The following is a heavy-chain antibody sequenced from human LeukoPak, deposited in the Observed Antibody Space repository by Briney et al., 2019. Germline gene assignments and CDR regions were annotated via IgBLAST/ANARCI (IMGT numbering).Heavy chain of an antibody. CDR3: ARGGTRRFDY. V-gene: IGHV4-4*07. CDR2: IYSSGST. J-gene: IGHJ4*02. Sequence: SETLSLTCTVSGGSISIYYWSWIRQPAGKGLEWIGRIYSSGSTNYNPSLKSRVTMSIDTSKSQFSLKLNSVTAADTAVYYCARGGTRRFDYWGQGTLVTVSS. CDR1: GGSISIYY.